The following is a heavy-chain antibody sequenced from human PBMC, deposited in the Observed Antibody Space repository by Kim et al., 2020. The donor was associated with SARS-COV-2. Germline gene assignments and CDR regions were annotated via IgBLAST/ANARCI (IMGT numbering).Heavy chain of an antibody. Sequence: ASVKVSCKASGYTFTSYDINWVRQATGQGLEWMGWMNPNSGNTGYAQKFQGRVTMTRNTAISTAYMELSSLRSEDTAVYYCARRSELGRLSSGWPYYYYCYNMDVWGEGTTVTVSS. CDR2: MNPNSGNT. V-gene: IGHV1-8*01. CDR3: ARRSELGRLSSGWPYYYYCYNMDV. D-gene: IGHD6-19*01. J-gene: IGHJ6*03. CDR1: GYTFTSYD.